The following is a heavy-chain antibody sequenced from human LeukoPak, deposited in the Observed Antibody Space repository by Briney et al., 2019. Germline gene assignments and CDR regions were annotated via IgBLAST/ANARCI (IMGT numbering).Heavy chain of an antibody. J-gene: IGHJ4*02. CDR1: GGSISSSSYY. Sequence: SETLSLTCTVSGGSISSSSYYWGWIRQPPGKGLEWIGSIYYSGSTYYNPSLKSRVTISVGTSKNQFSLKLSSVTAADTAVYYCARPHYDSSGYPRYYFDYWGQGTLVTVSS. V-gene: IGHV4-39*01. D-gene: IGHD3-22*01. CDR3: ARPHYDSSGYPRYYFDY. CDR2: IYYSGST.